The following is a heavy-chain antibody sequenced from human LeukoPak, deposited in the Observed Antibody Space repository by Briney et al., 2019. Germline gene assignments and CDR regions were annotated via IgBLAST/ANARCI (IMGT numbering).Heavy chain of an antibody. CDR1: GFTFDDYA. CDR2: LNWNSGSI. D-gene: IGHD3-10*01. V-gene: IGHV3-9*01. J-gene: IGHJ3*02. Sequence: GGSLRLSCAASGFTFDDYAMNWVRQAPGKGLEWVSGLNWNSGSIGYADTVKGRFTISRDNAKSSLYLQMNSLRAEDTALYYCAKNLGMIRTIDAFDIWGQGTMVTVSS. CDR3: AKNLGMIRTIDAFDI.